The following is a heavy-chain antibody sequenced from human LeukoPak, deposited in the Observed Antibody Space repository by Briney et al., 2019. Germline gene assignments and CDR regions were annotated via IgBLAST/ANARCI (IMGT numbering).Heavy chain of an antibody. D-gene: IGHD1-1*01. J-gene: IGHJ3*02. CDR1: GGSFSGYY. V-gene: IGHV4-34*01. CDR2: INHSGST. CDR3: ANINWNSGDESFGI. Sequence: SETLSLTCAVYGGSFSGYYWSWIRQPPGKGLEWIGEINHSGSTNYNSSLKSRVTISADTSKNQFSLKLSSVTAADTAVYYCANINWNSGDESFGIWGQGTVVTVSS.